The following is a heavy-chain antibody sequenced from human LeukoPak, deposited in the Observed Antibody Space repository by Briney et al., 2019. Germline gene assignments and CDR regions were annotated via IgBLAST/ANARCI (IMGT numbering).Heavy chain of an antibody. J-gene: IGHJ4*02. V-gene: IGHV4-34*01. D-gene: IGHD3-10*01. CDR1: GGSFSGYY. CDR2: INHSGST. CDR3: ARSHRGMVRGTILMG. Sequence: SETLSLTCAVYGGSFSGYYWSWIRQPPGKGLEWIGEINHSGSTNYNPSLKSRVTISVDTSKNQFSLKLSSVTAADTAVYYCARSHRGMVRGTILMGWGQGTLVTVSS.